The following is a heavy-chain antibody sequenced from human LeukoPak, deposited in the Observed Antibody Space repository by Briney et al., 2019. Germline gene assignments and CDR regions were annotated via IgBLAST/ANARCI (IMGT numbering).Heavy chain of an antibody. V-gene: IGHV4-59*08. CDR2: IYYTGGT. CDR1: GGSISNYY. D-gene: IGHD4-11*01. CDR3: ARRVLYSNYFGS. Sequence: PSETLSLTCTVSGGSISNYYWGWIRQPPGKGLEWIGNIYYTGGTKYNPSLRSRVTISVDKSKNQFSLKLSSVTAADTAVYYCARRVLYSNYFGSWGQGTLVTVSS. J-gene: IGHJ4*02.